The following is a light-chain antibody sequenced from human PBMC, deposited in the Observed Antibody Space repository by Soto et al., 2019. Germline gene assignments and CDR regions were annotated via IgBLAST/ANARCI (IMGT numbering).Light chain of an antibody. CDR2: EVT. CDR1: SSDVGGYNF. CDR3: SSFAGNNNLR. Sequence: QSALTQPPSASGSPGQSVAISCTGTSSDVGGYNFDSWYRQHPGKAPKLIIYEVTKRPSGVPDRFSGSKSGNTASLTVSGLQAEDEADYYCSSFAGNNNLRFGGGTKLTVL. V-gene: IGLV2-8*01. J-gene: IGLJ2*01.